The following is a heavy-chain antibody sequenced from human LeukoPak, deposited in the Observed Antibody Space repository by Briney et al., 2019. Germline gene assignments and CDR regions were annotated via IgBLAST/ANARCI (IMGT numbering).Heavy chain of an antibody. V-gene: IGHV4-39*07. J-gene: IGHJ4*02. Sequence: SETLSLTCTVSGGSISSSSYYWGWIRQPPGKGLEWIGSIYYSGSTYYNPSLKSRVTISVDTPKNQFSLKLSSVTAADTAVYYCARVSSSGWKGVVYYWGQGTLVTVSS. CDR1: GGSISSSSYY. CDR2: IYYSGST. D-gene: IGHD6-19*01. CDR3: ARVSSSGWKGVVYY.